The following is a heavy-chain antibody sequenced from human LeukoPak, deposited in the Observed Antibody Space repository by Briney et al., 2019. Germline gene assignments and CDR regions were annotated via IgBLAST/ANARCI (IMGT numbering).Heavy chain of an antibody. Sequence: AGSLRLYGSASAFTFSSYGMSWVRQAPGKGLMGVSIIYSGGSTFYADSVKGRFTISRNNSNTKLYVHRNRLRAEDTAVYYCAKDWEWELLIFDYWGQGTLVTVSS. CDR1: AFTFSSYG. J-gene: IGHJ4*02. V-gene: IGHV3-23*03. CDR2: IYSGGST. D-gene: IGHD1-26*01. CDR3: AKDWEWELLIFDY.